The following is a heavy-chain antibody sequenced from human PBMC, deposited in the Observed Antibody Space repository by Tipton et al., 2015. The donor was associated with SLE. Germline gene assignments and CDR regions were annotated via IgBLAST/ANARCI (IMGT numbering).Heavy chain of an antibody. V-gene: IGHV3-23*01. CDR3: AKSGATWRGPFDL. D-gene: IGHD3-3*01. CDR1: GFTFRRYD. J-gene: IGHJ3*01. Sequence: SLRLSCAAAGFTFRRYDMNWARQAPGKGLEWVSSISGGGANTYYADSVKGRFTISRDNSNNTLYLQMNSLRAEDTALYYCAKSGATWRGPFDLWGQGTMVTVSS. CDR2: ISGGGANT.